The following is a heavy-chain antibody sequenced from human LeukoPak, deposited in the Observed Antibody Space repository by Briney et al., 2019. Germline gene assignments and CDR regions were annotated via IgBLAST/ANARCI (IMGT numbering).Heavy chain of an antibody. CDR3: ARSWDYYYYYFDV. V-gene: IGHV3-7*01. J-gene: IGHJ6*03. CDR2: IKPDGTEK. Sequence: GGTLRLSCAASGFTFSSHGMSWVRQAPGKGLEWVANIKPDGTEKYYVDSVKGRFTISRDNADNSLFLHMDRLRAEDTAVYYCARSWDYYYYYFDVWGKGTTVTVSS. CDR1: GFTFSSHG. D-gene: IGHD1-26*01.